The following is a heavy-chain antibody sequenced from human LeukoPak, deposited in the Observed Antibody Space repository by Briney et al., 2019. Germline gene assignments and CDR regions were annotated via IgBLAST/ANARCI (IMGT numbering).Heavy chain of an antibody. V-gene: IGHV3-21*01. Sequence: GGSLRLSCAASGFTFSSYSMNWVRQAPGKELEWVSSISSSSSYIYYADSVKGRFTISRDNAKNSLYLQMNSLRAEDTAVYYCARNIGYCSSTSCYNWFDPWGQGTLVTVSS. CDR2: ISSSSSYI. J-gene: IGHJ5*02. CDR3: ARNIGYCSSTSCYNWFDP. CDR1: GFTFSSYS. D-gene: IGHD2-2*01.